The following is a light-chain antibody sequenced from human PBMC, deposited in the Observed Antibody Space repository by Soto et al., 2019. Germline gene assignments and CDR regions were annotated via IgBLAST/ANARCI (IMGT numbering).Light chain of an antibody. CDR1: QSVSSSY. J-gene: IGKJ1*01. CDR3: QQYNNWPQT. Sequence: EIVLTQSPGTLSLSPGERATLSCRASQSVSSSYLAWYQQKPGQAPRLLIYDASTRATGIPARFSGSGSGTDFTLTISGLKSEDFAVYYCQQYNNWPQTFGQGTKVDIK. CDR2: DAS. V-gene: IGKV3-15*01.